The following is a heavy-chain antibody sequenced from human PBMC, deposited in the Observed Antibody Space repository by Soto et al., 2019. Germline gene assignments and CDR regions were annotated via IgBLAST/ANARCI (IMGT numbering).Heavy chain of an antibody. Sequence: GGSLRLSCAASGFTFRNCAMNWVRQAPGRGLEWVSTISNSGSTYYADAVKGRFTISRDISKNTLYLQMSSLRADDTALYYCAKDREGYCSSTSCLYYFDSWGQGTQVTVSS. CDR3: AKDREGYCSSTSCLYYFDS. J-gene: IGHJ4*02. V-gene: IGHV3-23*01. D-gene: IGHD2-2*01. CDR1: GFTFRNCA. CDR2: ISNSGST.